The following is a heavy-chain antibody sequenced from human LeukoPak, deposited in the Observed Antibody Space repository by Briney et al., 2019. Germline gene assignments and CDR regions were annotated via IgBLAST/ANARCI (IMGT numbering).Heavy chain of an antibody. CDR3: ARGRYCSGGSCYPSMDV. CDR1: GGSLSSYY. D-gene: IGHD2-15*01. Sequence: PSETLSLTCTVSGGSLSSYYWSWIRQPPGKGLGWIGYIYYSGSTNYNPSLKSRVTISVDTSKNQFSLKLSSVTAADTAVYYCARGRYCSGGSCYPSMDVWGKGTTVTVSS. J-gene: IGHJ6*03. V-gene: IGHV4-59*01. CDR2: IYYSGST.